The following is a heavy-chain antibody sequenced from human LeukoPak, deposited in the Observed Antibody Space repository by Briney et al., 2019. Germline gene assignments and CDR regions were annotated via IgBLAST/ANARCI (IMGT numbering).Heavy chain of an antibody. Sequence: PGGSLRLSCAASGFTFSSYSMNWVRQAPGKGLEWVSSISSSSSYIYYADSVKGRFTISRDNAKNSLYLQMNSLRAEDTAVYYCAREIAVAGIVDYYYMDVWGKGTTVTVSS. CDR1: GFTFSSYS. CDR3: AREIAVAGIVDYYYMDV. D-gene: IGHD6-19*01. V-gene: IGHV3-21*01. CDR2: ISSSSSYI. J-gene: IGHJ6*03.